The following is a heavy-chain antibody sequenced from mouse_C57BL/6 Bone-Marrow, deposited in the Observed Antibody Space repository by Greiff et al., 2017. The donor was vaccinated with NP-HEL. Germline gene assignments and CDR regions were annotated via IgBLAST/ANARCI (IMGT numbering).Heavy chain of an antibody. J-gene: IGHJ2*01. CDR2: IWSGGST. V-gene: IGHV2-2*01. D-gene: IGHD4-1*01. CDR1: GFSLTSYG. Sequence: VKLMESGPGLVQPSQSLSITCTVSGFSLTSYGVHWVRQSPGKGLEWLGVIWSGGSTDYNAAFISRLSISKDNSKSQVFFKMNSLQADDTAIYYCARKGWDAYYFDYWGQGTTLTVSS. CDR3: ARKGWDAYYFDY.